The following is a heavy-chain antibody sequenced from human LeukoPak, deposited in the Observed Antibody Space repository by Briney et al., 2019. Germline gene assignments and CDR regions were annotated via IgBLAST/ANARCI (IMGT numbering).Heavy chain of an antibody. CDR3: ARIPMVREVSDALGSHP. CDR1: GGTFSSYA. CDR2: IIPILGIA. V-gene: IGHV1-69*04. Sequence: ASVKVSCKASGGTFSSYAISWVRQAPGQGLEWMGRIIPILGIANYAQKFQGRVTITADKSTSTAYMELSSLRSEDTAVDYCARIPMVREVSDALGSHPWGQGPLVTV. D-gene: IGHD3-10*01. J-gene: IGHJ5*02.